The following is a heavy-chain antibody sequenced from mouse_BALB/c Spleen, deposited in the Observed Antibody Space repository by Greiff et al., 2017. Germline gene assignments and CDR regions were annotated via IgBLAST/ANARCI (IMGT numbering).Heavy chain of an antibody. Sequence: AAEGVDFSRYWMSWVRQAPGKGLEWIGEINPDSSTINYTPSLKDKFIISRDNAKNTLYLQMSKVRSEDTALYYCARPYDYDGAWFAYWGQGTLVTVSA. CDR2: INPDSSTI. D-gene: IGHD2-4*01. CDR3: ARPYDYDGAWFAY. J-gene: IGHJ3*01. V-gene: IGHV4-1*02. CDR1: GVDFSRYW.